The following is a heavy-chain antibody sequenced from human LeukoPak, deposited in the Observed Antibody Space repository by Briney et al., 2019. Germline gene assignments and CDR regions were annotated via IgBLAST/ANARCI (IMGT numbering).Heavy chain of an antibody. CDR1: GGSISSSSYY. D-gene: IGHD1-7*01. V-gene: IGHV4-39*07. CDR2: IYYSGST. J-gene: IGHJ3*02. Sequence: PSETLSLTCTVSGGSISSSSYYWGWIRQPPGKGLEWIGSIYYSGSTYYNPSFKSRVTISVDASKNQFSLKVNSVTAADTAIYYCARVGYNWNLWFDTWGQGTKVTVSS. CDR3: ARVGYNWNLWFDT.